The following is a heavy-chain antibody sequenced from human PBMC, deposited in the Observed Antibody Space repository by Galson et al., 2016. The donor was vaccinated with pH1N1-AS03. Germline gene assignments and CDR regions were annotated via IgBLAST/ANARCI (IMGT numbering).Heavy chain of an antibody. J-gene: IGHJ3*02. D-gene: IGHD4-23*01. Sequence: SVKVSCKASDYTFSSHGISWVRQAPGQGLEWMGWISANNGDTNYAQKFQGRVTMATDTSTRTTYMELGSLRSDDTAVYYCAGMEKRWADAFDIWGPGTMVTVSS. CDR3: AGMEKRWADAFDI. CDR1: DYTFSSHG. CDR2: ISANNGDT. V-gene: IGHV1-18*01.